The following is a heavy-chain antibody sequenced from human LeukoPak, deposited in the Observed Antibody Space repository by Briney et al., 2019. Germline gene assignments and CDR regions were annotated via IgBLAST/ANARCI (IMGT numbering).Heavy chain of an antibody. CDR1: RFTFSNYG. Sequence: PGGSLRLSCAASRFTFSNYGMHWVRQAPGKGLEWVAVIWYDGSNQQYAESVKGRFTVSRDNSKNTLYLQMNSLRAEDTALYYCARSLATNTYWGQGTLVTVSS. CDR3: ARSLATNTY. V-gene: IGHV3-33*01. D-gene: IGHD2-8*01. J-gene: IGHJ4*02. CDR2: IWYDGSNQ.